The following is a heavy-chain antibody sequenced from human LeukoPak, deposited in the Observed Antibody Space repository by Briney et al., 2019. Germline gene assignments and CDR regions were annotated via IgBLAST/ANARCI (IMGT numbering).Heavy chain of an antibody. CDR3: AKDSCSSTSCYRGVDY. D-gene: IGHD2-2*01. CDR1: GGSISSYY. J-gene: IGHJ4*02. V-gene: IGHV4-4*07. Sequence: SETLSLTCTVSGGSISSYYWSWIRQPTGKGLEWIGRIYTSGSTNYNPSLKSRVTMSVDTSKNQFSLKLSSVTAADTAVYYCAKDSCSSTSCYRGVDYWGQGTLVTVSS. CDR2: IYTSGST.